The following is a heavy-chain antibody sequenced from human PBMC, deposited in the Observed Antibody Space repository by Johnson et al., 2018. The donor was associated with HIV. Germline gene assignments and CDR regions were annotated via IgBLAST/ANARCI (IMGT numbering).Heavy chain of an antibody. V-gene: IGHV3-7*03. D-gene: IGHD6-19*01. CDR2: INHDVTAI. CDR1: GFTFSHNW. J-gene: IGHJ3*02. Sequence: VQLVESGGDLVQPGGSLRLSCVGSGFTFSHNWMSWVRQAPGKGPEWVANINHDVTAIHYVDSVKGRFTVSRDNAKRSLYLQMNSLRAEDTAFYYCARAGWGWLDAFDIWGHGTMVTVSS. CDR3: ARAGWGWLDAFDI.